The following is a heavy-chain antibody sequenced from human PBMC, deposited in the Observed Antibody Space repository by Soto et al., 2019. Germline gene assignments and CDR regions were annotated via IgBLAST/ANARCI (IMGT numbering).Heavy chain of an antibody. CDR3: ATPTPLRGAMITNINFDF. Sequence: ASVKVSCKASGYTFITYDINWVRQATGQGLEWMGWMNPSNGNAGYAQKFQGRLTMTRNTSISTAYMELSSLRSDDTAVYYCATPTPLRGAMITNINFDFWGQGTPVTVSS. CDR2: MNPSNGNA. J-gene: IGHJ4*02. CDR1: GYTFITYD. D-gene: IGHD3-10*01. V-gene: IGHV1-8*01.